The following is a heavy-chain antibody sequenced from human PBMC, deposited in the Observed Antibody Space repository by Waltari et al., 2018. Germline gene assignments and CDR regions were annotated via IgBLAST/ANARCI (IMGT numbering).Heavy chain of an antibody. CDR1: GGSISSYY. D-gene: IGHD6-6*01. CDR2: IYYSGRT. J-gene: IGHJ5*02. CDR3: ARWGPLLGAARLSVWEVSNWFDP. V-gene: IGHV4-59*01. Sequence: QVQLQESGPGLVKPSETLSLTCTVSGGSISSYYWSWIRQPPGKGLEWIGYIYYSGRTNYNPSLKSRVTISVDTSKNQFSLKLSSVTAADTAVYYCARWGPLLGAARLSVWEVSNWFDPWGQGTLVTVSS.